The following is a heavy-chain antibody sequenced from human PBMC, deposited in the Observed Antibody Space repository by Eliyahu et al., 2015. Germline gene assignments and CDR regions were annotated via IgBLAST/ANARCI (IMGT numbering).Heavy chain of an antibody. V-gene: IGHV3-23*01. CDR2: ISGGGGIT. Sequence: EVQLLESGGGLVQPGGSLRLSCAASGXTXYNFAMSWLRQAPGKGLXWVSAISGGGGITYYADSVKGRFTISRDNSKNTLYLQMNSLRAEDTAVYYCAKCVSGYYGMDVWGQGTTVTVSS. J-gene: IGHJ6*02. CDR3: AKCVSGYYGMDV. CDR1: GXTXYNFA. D-gene: IGHD3-10*01.